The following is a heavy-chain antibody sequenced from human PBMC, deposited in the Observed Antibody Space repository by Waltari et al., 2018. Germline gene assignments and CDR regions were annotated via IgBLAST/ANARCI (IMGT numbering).Heavy chain of an antibody. CDR1: DFTFRSYN. Sequence: EVQLVESGGGMVQPGESLRLSCAASDFTFRSYNMNWVRQAPGKGLEWVSYISSSTTTYYADYVKGRFTISRDNAKNSLYLQMNSLRAEDTALYYCARGRHGYIQDVFDIWGQGTMVSVSS. CDR3: ARGRHGYIQDVFDI. D-gene: IGHD5-12*01. J-gene: IGHJ3*02. V-gene: IGHV3-48*01. CDR2: ISSSTTT.